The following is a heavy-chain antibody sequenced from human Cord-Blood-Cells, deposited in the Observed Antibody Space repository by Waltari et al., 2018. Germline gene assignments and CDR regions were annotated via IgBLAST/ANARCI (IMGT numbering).Heavy chain of an antibody. Sequence: QVQLVESGGGVVQPVRSLRLSCAASGFTFSSVGLHWVRHAPGKGLEWVAVILYDGSNKYYADSVKGRFTISRDNSKNTLYLQMNSLRAEDTAVYYCAKDFRDCWSGYLDYWGQGTLVTVSS. V-gene: IGHV3-30*18. CDR3: AKDFRDCWSGYLDY. J-gene: IGHJ4*02. CDR2: ILYDGSNK. D-gene: IGHD3-3*01. CDR1: GFTFSSVG.